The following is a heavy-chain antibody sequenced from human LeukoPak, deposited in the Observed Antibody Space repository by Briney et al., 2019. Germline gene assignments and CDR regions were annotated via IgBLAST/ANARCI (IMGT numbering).Heavy chain of an antibody. Sequence: PGGSLRLSCAASGFTFSSYGMSWVRQAPGKGLEWVSTISGRRDSTSYADSVKGRFTISRDNSKNTLYLQMNSLRAEDTAVYYCARGHIVVIPATSDYWGQGTLVTVSS. D-gene: IGHD2-2*01. CDR1: GFTFSSYG. CDR3: ARGHIVVIPATSDY. J-gene: IGHJ4*02. CDR2: ISGRRDST. V-gene: IGHV3-23*01.